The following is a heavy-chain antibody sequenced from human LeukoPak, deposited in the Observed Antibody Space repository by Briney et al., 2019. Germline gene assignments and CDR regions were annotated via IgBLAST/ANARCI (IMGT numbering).Heavy chain of an antibody. CDR1: GYTFTGYY. Sequence: ASVKVSCKASGYTFTGYYMHWVRQAPGQGLEWMGWINPNSGGTNYAQKFQGRVTMTRDTSISTAYMELSRLRSDDTAVYYCAGLSIPYYYYYMDVWGKGTTVTVSS. CDR3: AGLSIPYYYYYMDV. CDR2: INPNSGGT. V-gene: IGHV1-2*02. J-gene: IGHJ6*03. D-gene: IGHD6-6*01.